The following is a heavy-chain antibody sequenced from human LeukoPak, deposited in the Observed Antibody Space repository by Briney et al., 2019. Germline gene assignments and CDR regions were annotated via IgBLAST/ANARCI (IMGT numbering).Heavy chain of an antibody. CDR2: INAGNGDT. CDR3: ARDRGGTGDFDY. D-gene: IGHD1-1*01. CDR1: GYTFAKYA. Sequence: ASVKVSCKASGYTFAKYAIHWVRQAPGQRLEWMGWINAGNGDTKYSQKFQGRVTIARDTSASTAYMELSSLRSEDTAVYYCARDRGGTGDFDYWGQGTLVTVSS. J-gene: IGHJ4*02. V-gene: IGHV1-3*01.